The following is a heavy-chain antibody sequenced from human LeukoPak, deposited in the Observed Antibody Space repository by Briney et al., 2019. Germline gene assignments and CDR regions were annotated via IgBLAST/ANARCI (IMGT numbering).Heavy chain of an antibody. CDR3: AIFWSGYKGYYFDY. CDR1: GFTFSSYA. CDR2: ISGSGGST. D-gene: IGHD3-3*01. V-gene: IGHV3-23*01. Sequence: PGGSLRLSCAASGFTFSSYAMSWVRQAPGKGLEWVSAISGSGGSTYYADSVKGRFTTSRDNSKNTLYLQMNSLRAEDTAVYYCAIFWSGYKGYYFDYWGQGTLVTVSS. J-gene: IGHJ4*02.